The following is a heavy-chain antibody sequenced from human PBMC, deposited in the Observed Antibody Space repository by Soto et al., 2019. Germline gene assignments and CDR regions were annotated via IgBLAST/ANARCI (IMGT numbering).Heavy chain of an antibody. D-gene: IGHD3-10*01. V-gene: IGHV1-8*01. CDR3: ARGLGAAHYYSMDV. CDR2: MNPNSGST. CDR1: GYTFSTSD. Sequence: ASVKVSCKASGYTFSTSDINWVRQATGQGLEWMGWMNPNSGSTGYAQKFQGRVTMTKNTSISSAYMELSSLRSEDTAVYFCARGLGAAHYYSMDVWGKGTTVTVSS. J-gene: IGHJ6*03.